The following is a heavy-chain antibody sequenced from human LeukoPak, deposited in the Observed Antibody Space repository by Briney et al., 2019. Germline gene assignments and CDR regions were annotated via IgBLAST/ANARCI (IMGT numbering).Heavy chain of an antibody. CDR3: AGVMDGSVGY. D-gene: IGHD5-24*01. J-gene: IGHJ4*02. Sequence: GGSLRLSCAASGFTFSTHAMHWVRQAPGKGLEWVALISYDGSEKYYADSVKGRFTISRDNSKNTLYLQMNNLRAEDTAVYYCAGVMDGSVGYWGQGTLVTVSS. CDR1: GFTFSTHA. V-gene: IGHV3-30-3*01. CDR2: ISYDGSEK.